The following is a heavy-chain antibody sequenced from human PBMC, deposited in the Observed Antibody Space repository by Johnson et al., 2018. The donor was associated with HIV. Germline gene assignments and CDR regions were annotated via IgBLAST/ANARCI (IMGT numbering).Heavy chain of an antibody. CDR3: ARDLSGSSTVLSDAFDV. D-gene: IGHD1-26*01. CDR2: IYSGGST. J-gene: IGHJ3*01. CDR1: GFTVSSNY. V-gene: IGHV3-66*03. Sequence: MLLVESGGGLIQPGGSLRLSCAASGFTVSSNYMSWVRQAPGKGLEWVSVIYSGGSTYYADSVKGRFTISRDNSKNTLYLQMNSLRAEDTAVYYCARDLSGSSTVLSDAFDVWGPGTVVIVSS.